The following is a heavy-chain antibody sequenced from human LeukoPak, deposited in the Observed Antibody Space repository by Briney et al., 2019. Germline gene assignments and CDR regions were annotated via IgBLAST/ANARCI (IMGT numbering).Heavy chain of an antibody. CDR1: GLTFSSYP. J-gene: IGHJ4*02. V-gene: IGHV3-23*01. CDR3: AGRPLMPPRIDY. Sequence: PGGSLRLSCAASGLTFSSYPMSWVRQAPGKGLQWVSAISNGGGSAYYADSVKGRFTISRDNSKSTLYLQMNNLRAEDPAIYYCAGRPLMPPRIDYSGQGTLVTASS. D-gene: IGHD2-2*01. CDR2: ISNGGGSA.